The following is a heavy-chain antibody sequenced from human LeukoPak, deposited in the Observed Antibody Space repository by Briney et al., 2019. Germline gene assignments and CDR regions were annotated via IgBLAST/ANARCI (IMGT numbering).Heavy chain of an antibody. CDR2: IYTSGSP. J-gene: IGHJ4*02. CDR3: ASHMRGSGYNAAFDY. Sequence: SETLSLTCSVSGGYISSYYWSWLRQPAGKGLEWIGRIYTSGSPNYNPSLKSRVTMSVDTSKNQFSLKLSSVTAADTAVYYCASHMRGSGYNAAFDYWGQGTLVTVSS. V-gene: IGHV4-4*07. CDR1: GGYISSYY. D-gene: IGHD3-22*01.